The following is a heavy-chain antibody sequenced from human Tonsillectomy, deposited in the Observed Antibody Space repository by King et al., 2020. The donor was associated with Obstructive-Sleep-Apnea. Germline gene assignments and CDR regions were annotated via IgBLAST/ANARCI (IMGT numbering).Heavy chain of an antibody. D-gene: IGHD6-6*01. CDR3: ACPITGSSSSGWAFDI. CDR1: GYSFSSGYY. CDR2: IYLSGST. V-gene: IGHV4-38-2*02. J-gene: IGHJ3*02. Sequence: LQLQESGPGLVKPSETLSLTCTVSGYSFSSGYYWGWIRQPPGKGLEWIGSIYLSGSTYYSPSLKSRVTISADTSKNQFYLKLSSVTAADTAVYYCACPITGSSSSGWAFDIWGQGTMVTVSS.